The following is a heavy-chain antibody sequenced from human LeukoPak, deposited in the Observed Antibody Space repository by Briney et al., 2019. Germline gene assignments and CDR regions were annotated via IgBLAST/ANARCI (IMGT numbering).Heavy chain of an antibody. CDR3: ARVDITARGNAFDI. D-gene: IGHD6-6*01. V-gene: IGHV4-34*01. CDR2: INHSGST. J-gene: IGHJ3*02. Sequence: SETLSLTCAVYGGSFSGYYWSWIRQPPGKGLEWIGEINHSGSTNYNPSLKSRVTISLDTSKSQFSLKLSSVTAADTAVYYCARVDITARGNAFDIWGQGTMVTVSS. CDR1: GGSFSGYY.